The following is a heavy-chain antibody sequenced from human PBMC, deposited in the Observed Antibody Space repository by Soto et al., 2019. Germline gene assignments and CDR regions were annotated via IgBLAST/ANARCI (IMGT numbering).Heavy chain of an antibody. D-gene: IGHD3-9*01. CDR2: IIPIFGTA. CDR1: GGTFSSYA. V-gene: IGHV1-69*13. CDR3: ARDFPHPTYDILTGYYFYYYGMDV. Sequence: AASVKVSCKASGGTFSSYAISWVRQAPGQGLEWMGGIIPIFGTANYAQKFQGRVTITADESTSTAYMGLSSLRSEDTAVYYCARDFPHPTYDILTGYYFYYYGMDVWGQGTTVTVSS. J-gene: IGHJ6*02.